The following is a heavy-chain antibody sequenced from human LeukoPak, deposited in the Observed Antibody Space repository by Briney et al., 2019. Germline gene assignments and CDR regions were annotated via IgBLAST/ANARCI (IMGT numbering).Heavy chain of an antibody. V-gene: IGHV1-46*01. J-gene: IGHJ4*02. CDR2: INPSGGST. CDR1: GYTFSSYY. D-gene: IGHD3-3*01. CDR3: ARGPYDFWSGYPRDYFDY. Sequence: ASVKVSCKASGYTFSSYYMHWVRQAPGQGLEWMGIINPSGGSTTYAQKFQGRVTMTRDTSTSTVYMDLSSLRSEDTAAYYCARGPYDFWSGYPRDYFDYWGQGTLVTVSS.